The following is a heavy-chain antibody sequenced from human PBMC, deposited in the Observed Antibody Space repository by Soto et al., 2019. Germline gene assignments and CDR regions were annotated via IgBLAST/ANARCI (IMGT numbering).Heavy chain of an antibody. D-gene: IGHD2-15*01. CDR2: IHPSGDT. CDR1: GYKFTTYF. CDR3: VGGYCPPTPCSGDSQP. J-gene: IGHJ1*01. Sequence: QVQLVQSGAEVKKPGASVKVACKASGYKFTTYFIHWVRQAPGQGLEWMGMIHPSGDTGYGQKFRGSATMTIDPSTTPPYMELRNLTSEDTAIYFSVGGYCPPTPCSGDSQPWGQATLVTVPS. V-gene: IGHV1-46*01.